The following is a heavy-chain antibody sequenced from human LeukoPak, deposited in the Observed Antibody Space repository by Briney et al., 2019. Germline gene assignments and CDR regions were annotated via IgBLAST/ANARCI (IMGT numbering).Heavy chain of an antibody. CDR1: GFTFSNYW. D-gene: IGHD1-26*01. CDR3: AGGGPYSGSYF. J-gene: IGHJ3*01. V-gene: IGHV3-7*01. Sequence: PGGSLRLSCAASGFTFSNYWMTWVRQAPGKGLEWVANIKQDGSEKYYVDSVKGRFTISRDNAKNSLYLQMNSLRAEDTAVYYCAGGGPYSGSYFWGQGTMVTVSS. CDR2: IKQDGSEK.